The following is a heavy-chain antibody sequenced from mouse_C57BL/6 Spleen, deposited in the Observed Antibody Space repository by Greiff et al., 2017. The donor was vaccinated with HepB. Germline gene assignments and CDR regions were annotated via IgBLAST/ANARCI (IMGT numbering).Heavy chain of an antibody. CDR2: INPYNGGT. CDR1: GYTFTDYY. V-gene: IGHV1-19*01. CDR3: ARDSNSYYFDY. D-gene: IGHD2-5*01. Sequence: EVKVVESGPVLVKPGASVKMSCKASGYTFTDYYMNWVKQSHGKSLEWIGVINPYNGGTSYNQKFKGKATLTVDKSSSTAYMELNSLTSEDSAVYYCARDSNSYYFDYWGQGTTLTVSS. J-gene: IGHJ2*01.